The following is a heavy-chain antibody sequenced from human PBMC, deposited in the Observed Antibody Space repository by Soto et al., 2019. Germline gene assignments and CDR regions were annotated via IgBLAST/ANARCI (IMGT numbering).Heavy chain of an antibody. CDR2: ISWNSGVI. D-gene: IGHD1-26*01. CDR3: AKDTSGAEVGIMDV. Sequence: EVKLVESGGGLVQPGRSLRLSCATSGFIFDDYAMHWVRQAPGKGLEWVSGISWNSGVINYADSVKGRFTTSRDNAKNSLYLQLSSLRSADTATYFCAKDTSGAEVGIMDVWGKGTTVSVSS. CDR1: GFIFDDYA. J-gene: IGHJ6*03. V-gene: IGHV3-9*01.